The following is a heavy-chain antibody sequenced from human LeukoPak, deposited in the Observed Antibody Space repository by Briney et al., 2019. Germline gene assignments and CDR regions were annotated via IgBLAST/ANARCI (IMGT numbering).Heavy chain of an antibody. J-gene: IGHJ4*02. V-gene: IGHV3-11*01. CDR2: ISSTGSPI. CDR3: ARVGINDYGDYVDYYFDY. Sequence: GGSLRLSCAASVFTFSDYYMSWIRQAPGKGLEWVSYISSTGSPIYYADSVKGRFTISRDNAKNSLYLQMKRLRAEDTAVYYCARVGINDYGDYVDYYFDYWGQGTLVTVSS. CDR1: VFTFSDYY. D-gene: IGHD4-17*01.